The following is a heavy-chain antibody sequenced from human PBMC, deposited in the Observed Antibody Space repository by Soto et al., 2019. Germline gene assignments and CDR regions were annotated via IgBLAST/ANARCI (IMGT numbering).Heavy chain of an antibody. CDR3: VRDYYDTSGYPNTFDM. Sequence: RLSCAASGFTLSRHTMNWVRQAPGTGLEWVSFIGSRTSDIYYADSVKGRFTISRDNAKNSLYLDLTRLRAEDTAVYFCVRDYYDTSGYPNTFDMWGQGTMVTVSS. CDR2: IGSRTSDI. D-gene: IGHD3-22*01. CDR1: GFTLSRHT. V-gene: IGHV3-21*01. J-gene: IGHJ3*02.